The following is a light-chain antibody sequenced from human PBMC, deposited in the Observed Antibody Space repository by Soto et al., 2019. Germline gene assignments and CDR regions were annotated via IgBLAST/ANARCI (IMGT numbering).Light chain of an antibody. CDR1: QSVSSN. Sequence: EIVMTQSPATLSVSPGERATLSCMASQSVSSNLAWYQQKPGQAPRLLIYGASTRATGIPARFSGSGSGTECTLTISSLQSEDFAVYYCQQYNNWTQTFGQGTKVKIK. V-gene: IGKV3-15*01. CDR3: QQYNNWTQT. J-gene: IGKJ1*01. CDR2: GAS.